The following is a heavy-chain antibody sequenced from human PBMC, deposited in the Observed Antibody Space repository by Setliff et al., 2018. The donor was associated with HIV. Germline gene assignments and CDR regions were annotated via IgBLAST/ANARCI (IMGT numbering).Heavy chain of an antibody. Sequence: PGESLKISCAASGFNFNIYDMNWVRQAPGRGLEWVSHISSSTGRAKYYADSVKGRFTISRDNAKNTLYLQMNSLRAEDTAVYYCARGEHFWRGYYPGPSYDYWGQGTLVTVSS. CDR1: GFNFNIYD. CDR3: ARGEHFWRGYYPGPSYDY. D-gene: IGHD3-3*02. J-gene: IGHJ4*02. CDR2: ISSSTGRAK. V-gene: IGHV3-48*03.